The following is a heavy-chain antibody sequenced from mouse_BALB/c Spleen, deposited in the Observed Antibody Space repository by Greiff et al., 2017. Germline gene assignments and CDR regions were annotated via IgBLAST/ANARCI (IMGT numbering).Heavy chain of an antibody. V-gene: IGHV1S127*01. D-gene: IGHD2-4*01. CDR1: GYTFTSYW. J-gene: IGHJ3*01. Sequence: QVQLQQPGAELVKPGASVKMSCKASGYTFTSYWMHWVKQRPGQGLEWIGVIAPSDSYTSYNQKFKGKATLTVDTSSSTAYMQLSSLTSEDSAVYYCTRSTMITTTGWFAYWGQGTLVTVSA. CDR2: IAPSDSYT. CDR3: TRSTMITTTGWFAY.